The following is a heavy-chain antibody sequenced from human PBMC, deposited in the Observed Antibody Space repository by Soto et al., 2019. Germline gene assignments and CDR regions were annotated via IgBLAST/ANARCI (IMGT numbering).Heavy chain of an antibody. Sequence: QLHLVQSGAEVKKAGSSVKVSCKASGGTVSSYAITWVRQAPGKGLEWMGVFIPIFVSAHYAPKFQGRITITADESTSTAYMELSGLTSEDTAIYYCARDVSSDTTGFRGYDLWGQGTQGHVSS. V-gene: IGHV1-69*01. CDR2: FIPIFVSA. CDR3: ARDVSSDTTGFRGYDL. J-gene: IGHJ4*02. D-gene: IGHD3-10*01. CDR1: GGTVSSYA.